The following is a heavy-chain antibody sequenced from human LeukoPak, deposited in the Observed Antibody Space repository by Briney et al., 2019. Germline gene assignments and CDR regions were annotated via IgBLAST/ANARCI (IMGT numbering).Heavy chain of an antibody. CDR1: GGSISSYY. CDR2: IYYNGST. Sequence: PSETLSLTCTVSGGSISSYYWSWIRQPPGKGLEWIGYIYYNGSTNYNPSLKSRVTISVDTSKNQFPLKLSSVTAEDTAVYYCARGGPFSSVAGRKGGYYFDYWGQGTLVTVSS. J-gene: IGHJ4*02. V-gene: IGHV4-59*01. CDR3: ARGGPFSSVAGRKGGYYFDY. D-gene: IGHD6-19*01.